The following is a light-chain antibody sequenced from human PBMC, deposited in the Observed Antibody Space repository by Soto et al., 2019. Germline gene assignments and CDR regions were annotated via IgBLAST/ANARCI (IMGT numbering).Light chain of an antibody. V-gene: IGKV3-20*01. CDR2: GAS. J-gene: IGKJ5*01. CDR1: QSVTTNY. CDR3: QEYGSSPVT. Sequence: EIVLTQSPGSLSLSPGERATLSCRASQSVTTNYLAWYQQKPGQAPRLLIYGASSGATGIPDRFSGSGSGTDFTLTISRLEPEDFAVYYCQEYGSSPVTFGQGTRLETK.